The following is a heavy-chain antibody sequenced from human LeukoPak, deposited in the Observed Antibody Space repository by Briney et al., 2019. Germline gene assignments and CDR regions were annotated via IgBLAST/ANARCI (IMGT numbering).Heavy chain of an antibody. CDR2: IKSKTDGGTT. J-gene: IGHJ5*02. Sequence: GGSLRLSCAASRFTFSNAWMSWVRQAPGKGLEWVGCIKSKTDGGTTDYAAPVKGRFTISRDDSKSTLYLQMNSLKTEDTAVYYCTTLWGYYYDSSGYHWGQGTLVTVSS. D-gene: IGHD3-22*01. V-gene: IGHV3-15*01. CDR1: RFTFSNAW. CDR3: TTLWGYYYDSSGYH.